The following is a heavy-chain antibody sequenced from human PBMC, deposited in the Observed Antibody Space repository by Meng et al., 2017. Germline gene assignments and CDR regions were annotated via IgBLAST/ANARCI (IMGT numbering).Heavy chain of an antibody. Sequence: QVQLQQWGAGLLKPSETLSLPCAVYGGSFSRYYWSWIHQPPGKGLEWIGEINHSGSTNYNPSLKTRVTISVDTSKNQFSLKLSSVTAADTAVYYCARGGARCGGDCYPDYWGQGTLVTVSS. CDR3: ARGGARCGGDCYPDY. CDR2: INHSGST. J-gene: IGHJ4*02. V-gene: IGHV4-34*01. CDR1: GGSFSRYY. D-gene: IGHD2-21*02.